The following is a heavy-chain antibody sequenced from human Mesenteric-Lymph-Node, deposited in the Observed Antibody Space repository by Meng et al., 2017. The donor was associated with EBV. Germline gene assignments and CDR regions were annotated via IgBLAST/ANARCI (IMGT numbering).Heavy chain of an antibody. V-gene: IGHV4-61*01. CDR1: VDAASGDSFY. CDR2: IYDSWIT. J-gene: IGHJ4*02. CDR3: ARDRGWELLDY. D-gene: IGHD1-26*01. Sequence: QVVVQGSGPGLVKPSAPLFSSVTVSVDAASGDSFYWSWIRQPPGKGLEWIGFIYDSWITHYSPSLKIRVTISVDTSKNQFSLELRSMTPADTAVYYCARDRGWELLDYWGQGTLVTVSS.